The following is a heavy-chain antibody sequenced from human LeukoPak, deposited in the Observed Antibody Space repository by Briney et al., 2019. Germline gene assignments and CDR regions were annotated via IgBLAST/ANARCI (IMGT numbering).Heavy chain of an antibody. CDR1: GYTFTSYY. D-gene: IGHD6-19*01. CDR3: ARDGILYSSGWYLGY. J-gene: IGHJ4*02. CDR2: INPSGGST. Sequence: ASVKVSCKASGYTFTSYYMNWVRQAPGQGLEWMGIINPSGGSTSYAQKFQGRVTMTRDTSTSTVYMELSSLRSEDTAVYYCARDGILYSSGWYLGYWGQGTLVTVSS. V-gene: IGHV1-46*01.